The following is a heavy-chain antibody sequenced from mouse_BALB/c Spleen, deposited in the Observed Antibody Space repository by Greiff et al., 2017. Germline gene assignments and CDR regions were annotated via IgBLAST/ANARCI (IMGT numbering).Heavy chain of an antibody. D-gene: IGHD2-14*01. CDR2: IYPGSGST. Sequence: LQQPGSELVRPGASVKLSCKASGYTFTSYWMHWVKQRPGQGLEWIGNIYPGSGSTNYDEKFKSKATLTVDTSSSTAYMQLSSLTSEDSAVYYCTRDYRDARCAYWGQGTLVTVSA. CDR1: GYTFTSYW. J-gene: IGHJ3*01. CDR3: TRDYRDARCAY. V-gene: IGHV1S22*01.